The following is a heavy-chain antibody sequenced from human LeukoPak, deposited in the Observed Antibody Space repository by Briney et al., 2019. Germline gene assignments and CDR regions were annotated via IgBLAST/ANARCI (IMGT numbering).Heavy chain of an antibody. CDR2: ISAYNGNT. V-gene: IGHV1-18*01. Sequence: ASVKVSCKASGYTFTSYGISWVRQAPGQGLEWMGWISAYNGNTNYAQKLQGRVTMTTDTSTSTAYMELRSLRSDDTAVYYCAGAGYYGPGSYYTVPYNWFDPWGQGTLVTVSS. CDR1: GYTFTSYG. CDR3: AGAGYYGPGSYYTVPYNWFDP. D-gene: IGHD3-10*01. J-gene: IGHJ5*02.